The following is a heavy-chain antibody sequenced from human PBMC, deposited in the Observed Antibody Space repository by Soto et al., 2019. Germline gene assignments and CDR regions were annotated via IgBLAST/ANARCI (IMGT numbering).Heavy chain of an antibody. CDR2: ISGSGGNT. CDR1: GLTFNTYA. J-gene: IGHJ4*02. V-gene: IGHV3-23*01. Sequence: EVQLLESGGGLVKPGGSLRLSCAASGLTFNTYAMSWVRQAPGKGLEWVSVISGSGGNTWYADSVKDRFTISRDNSKNTLYLQMNTLRAEDTAVYYCARDGGPAVITFDYWGQGTLVTVSS. D-gene: IGHD3-22*01. CDR3: ARDGGPAVITFDY.